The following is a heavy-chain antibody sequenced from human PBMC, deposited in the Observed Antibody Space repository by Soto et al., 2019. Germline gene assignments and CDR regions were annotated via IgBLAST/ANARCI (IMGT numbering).Heavy chain of an antibody. V-gene: IGHV3-30*03. CDR2: ISYDGNYI. CDR3: ATFSKTAIGEQEWYFDL. D-gene: IGHD5-18*01. CDR1: GFTFSSYG. J-gene: IGHJ2*01. Sequence: QVQLVESGGGVVEPGRSLRLSCVASGFTFSSYGMHWVRQAPGKALEWVTVISYDGNYIYYTNSVKGRFTISRDDSQNTVFLQMNSLREDDTALYYCATFSKTAIGEQEWYFDLWGRGTLVTVSS.